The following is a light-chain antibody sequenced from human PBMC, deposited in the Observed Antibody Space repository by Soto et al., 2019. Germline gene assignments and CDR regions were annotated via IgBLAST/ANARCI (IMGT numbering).Light chain of an antibody. CDR2: GDN. CDR3: QSYDNSLSHVV. J-gene: IGLJ2*01. CDR1: NSNIGSFYD. Sequence: QSVLTQQPSVSGAPGQRVTIPCTGSNSNIGSFYDVHWYQQLPGTVPKLLIYGDNNRPSGVPDRFSGSKSGTSASLAITGLQAEDEADYYCQSYDNSLSHVVFGGGTKLTVL. V-gene: IGLV1-40*01.